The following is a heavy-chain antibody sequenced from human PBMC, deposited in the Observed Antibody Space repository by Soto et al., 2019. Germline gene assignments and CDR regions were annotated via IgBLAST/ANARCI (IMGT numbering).Heavy chain of an antibody. CDR3: TTRPPPYGDYPFDY. CDR2: IKSKADGGTT. J-gene: IGHJ4*02. CDR1: GFTFNDAW. V-gene: IGHV3-15*01. Sequence: EVQLVESGGGLVKPRGSLRLSCAASGFTFNDAWMYWVRQAPGKGLEWVGRIKSKADGGTTDYAAPVKGRFTISRDDSKDTVHLQINSLKTEDTAIYYCTTRPPPYGDYPFDYWGQGTLVTVSS. D-gene: IGHD4-17*01.